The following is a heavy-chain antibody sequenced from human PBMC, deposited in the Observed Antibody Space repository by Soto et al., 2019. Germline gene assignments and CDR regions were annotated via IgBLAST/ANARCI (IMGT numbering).Heavy chain of an antibody. Sequence: TLSLTCAVYGGSFSGYYWSWIRQPPGKGLEWIGEINHSGSTNYDPSLKSRVTISVDTSKNQFSLKLSSVTAADTAVYYCARGHTVTQYYYYYYTLDVWGQGTTVTVSS. J-gene: IGHJ6*02. V-gene: IGHV4-34*01. CDR1: GGSFSGYY. CDR2: INHSGST. CDR3: ARGHTVTQYYYYYYTLDV. D-gene: IGHD4-17*01.